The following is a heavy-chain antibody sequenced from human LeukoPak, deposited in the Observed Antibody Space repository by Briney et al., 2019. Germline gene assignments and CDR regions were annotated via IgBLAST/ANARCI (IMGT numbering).Heavy chain of an antibody. CDR3: ARAGDSSGYCDY. CDR1: GGSFSGYY. Sequence: SETLSLTCAVYGGSFSGYYWSWIRQPPGKGLEWIGEINHSGSTNYKPSLKSRVTISVDTSKNQFSLKLSSVTAADTAVYYCARAGDSSGYCDYWGQGTPVTVSS. J-gene: IGHJ4*02. V-gene: IGHV4-34*01. D-gene: IGHD3-22*01. CDR2: INHSGST.